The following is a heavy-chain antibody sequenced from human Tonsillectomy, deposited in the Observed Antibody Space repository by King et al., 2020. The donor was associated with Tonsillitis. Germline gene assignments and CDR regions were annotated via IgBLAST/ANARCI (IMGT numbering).Heavy chain of an antibody. Sequence: VQLVESGGGVVQPGRSLRLSCVASGFTFNSYGMYWVRQAPGKGLEWVTLISYDGSIKYYADSVKGRFTISRDNSNNTLYLQMNSLKTEDTAVYYCAKLTLYDSRYSTDAFDN. J-gene: IGHJ3*02. CDR3: AKLTLYDSRYSTDAFDN. D-gene: IGHD3-22*01. CDR1: GFTFNSYG. CDR2: ISYDGSIK. V-gene: IGHV3-30*18.